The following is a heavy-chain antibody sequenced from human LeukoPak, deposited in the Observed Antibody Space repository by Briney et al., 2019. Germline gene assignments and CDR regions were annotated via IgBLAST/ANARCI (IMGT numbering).Heavy chain of an antibody. J-gene: IGHJ4*02. Sequence: SVKVSCKASGGTFSSYAISWVRQAPGQGLEWMGGIIPIFGTANYAQKFQGRVTMTEDTSTDTAYMELSSLRSEDTAVYYCATGVRYCSSTSCHGWADYWGQGTLVTVSS. CDR3: ATGVRYCSSTSCHGWADY. V-gene: IGHV1-69*06. CDR1: GGTFSSYA. CDR2: IIPIFGTA. D-gene: IGHD2-2*01.